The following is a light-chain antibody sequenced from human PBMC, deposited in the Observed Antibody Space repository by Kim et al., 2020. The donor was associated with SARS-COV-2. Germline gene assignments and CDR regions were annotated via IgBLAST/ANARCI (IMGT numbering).Light chain of an antibody. CDR2: NDN. Sequence: ELTQPPSASGTPGQTVTISCSGRRSNVGNNPVTWFQQVPGTAPKLLMSNDNQRPSGVSDRFSASKSGTSASLAISGLQSEDEAVYYCGSWDDTLSGRVFGGGTQLTVL. V-gene: IGLV1-44*01. CDR3: GSWDDTLSGRV. J-gene: IGLJ3*02. CDR1: RSNVGNNP.